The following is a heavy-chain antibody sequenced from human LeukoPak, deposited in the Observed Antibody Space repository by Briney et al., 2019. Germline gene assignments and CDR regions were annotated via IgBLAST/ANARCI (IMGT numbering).Heavy chain of an antibody. D-gene: IGHD6-19*01. CDR1: GGSISSGSYY. J-gene: IGHJ6*03. V-gene: IGHV4-61*02. CDR3: ARGIAVAAHGSYYYYYYMDV. Sequence: PSETLSLTCTVSGGSISSGSYYWSWIRQPAGKGLEWIGRIYTSGSTNYNPSLKSRVTISVDTSKNQFSLKLSSVTAADTAVYYCARGIAVAAHGSYYYYYYMDVWGKGTTVTISS. CDR2: IYTSGST.